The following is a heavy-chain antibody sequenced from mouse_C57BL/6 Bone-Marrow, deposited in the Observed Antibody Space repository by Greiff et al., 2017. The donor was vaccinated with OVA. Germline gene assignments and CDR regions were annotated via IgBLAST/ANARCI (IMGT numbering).Heavy chain of an antibody. D-gene: IGHD1-2*01. Sequence: VQLQQSGAELMKPGASVKLSCKATGYTFTGYWIEWVKQRPGHGLEWIGEILPGSGSTNNNEKFKGKATFTADTSSNTAYMQLSSLTTEDSAIYYCATLLRPLDYWGQGTTLTVSS. J-gene: IGHJ2*01. CDR1: GYTFTGYW. CDR3: ATLLRPLDY. CDR2: ILPGSGST. V-gene: IGHV1-9*01.